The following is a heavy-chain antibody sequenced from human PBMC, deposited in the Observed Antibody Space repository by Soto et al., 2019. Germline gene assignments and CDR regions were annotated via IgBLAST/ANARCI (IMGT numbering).Heavy chain of an antibody. J-gene: IGHJ3*01. D-gene: IGHD3-9*01. Sequence: GGSLRLSCTFSGFTSDDYDYALTWVRQAPGKGLQWLGLIRGSTYGGTTEYAASVKGRFTISRDDSKGITYLQMNSLKTEDTAVYYCAKVRTAILTGYWGDGFHVWGQGTMVTVSS. CDR2: IRGSTYGGTT. CDR3: AKVRTAILTGYWGDGFHV. V-gene: IGHV3-49*04. CDR1: GFTSDDYDYA.